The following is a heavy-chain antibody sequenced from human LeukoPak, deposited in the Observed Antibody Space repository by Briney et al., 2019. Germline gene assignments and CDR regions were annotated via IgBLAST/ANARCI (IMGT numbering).Heavy chain of an antibody. CDR2: INPNSGAT. V-gene: IGHV1-2*02. Sequence: ASVKVSCKTSGYSFTAYYIHWVRQAPGQGLELMGWINPNSGATNYAQKFQGGVTMTRDTSISTVYMDLNRLTSDDTAVYYCARVPGSFDYWGQGTLVTVSS. J-gene: IGHJ4*02. D-gene: IGHD3-10*01. CDR3: ARVPGSFDY. CDR1: GYSFTAYY.